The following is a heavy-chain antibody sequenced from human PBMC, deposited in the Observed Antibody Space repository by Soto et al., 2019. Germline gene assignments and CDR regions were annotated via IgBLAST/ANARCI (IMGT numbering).Heavy chain of an antibody. CDR1: GYTFTSYG. V-gene: IGHV1-18*01. J-gene: IGHJ6*02. Sequence: ASVKVSCKASGYTFTSYGISWVRQASGQGLEWMGWISAYNGNTNYAQKLQGRVTMTTDTSTSTAYMELRSLRSDDTAVYYCARGMDTAMVRAYYYYGMDVWGQGTTVTVSS. CDR2: ISAYNGNT. D-gene: IGHD5-18*01. CDR3: ARGMDTAMVRAYYYYGMDV.